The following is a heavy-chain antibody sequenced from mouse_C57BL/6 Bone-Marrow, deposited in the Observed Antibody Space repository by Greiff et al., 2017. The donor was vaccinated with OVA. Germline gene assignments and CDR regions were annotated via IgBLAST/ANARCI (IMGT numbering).Heavy chain of an antibody. CDR2: INPNNVCP. J-gene: IGHJ1*03. CDR1: GYTFPDYY. V-gene: IGHV1-26*01. CDR3: ARPLDYYGSSYWYFDV. D-gene: IGHD1-1*01. Sequence: EVQLQQSGPELVKPGASVKISCKASGYTFPDYYMHLVKQSHGKILAWIGDINPNNVCPSSNQKFKGKATLTVDKSSSQAYMELRSLTSEDSAVYYCARPLDYYGSSYWYFDVWGTGTTVTVSS.